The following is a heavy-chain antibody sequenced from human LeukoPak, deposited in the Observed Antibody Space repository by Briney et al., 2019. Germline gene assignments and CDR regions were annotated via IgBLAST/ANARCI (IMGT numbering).Heavy chain of an antibody. CDR2: ISSSGTTI. J-gene: IGHJ4*02. CDR1: GFTFSDYY. Sequence: GGSLRLSCAASGFTFSDYYMSWIRQAPGKGLEWLSYISSSGTTIYYADSVKGRFTISRDNAKNSLYLQMNRLRAEDTGVYYCANVDTAMYFDYWGQGTLVTVSS. D-gene: IGHD5-18*01. V-gene: IGHV3-11*01. CDR3: ANVDTAMYFDY.